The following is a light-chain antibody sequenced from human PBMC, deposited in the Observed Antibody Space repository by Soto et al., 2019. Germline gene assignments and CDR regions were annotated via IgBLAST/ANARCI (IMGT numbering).Light chain of an antibody. J-gene: IGKJ1*01. CDR1: QTISSL. CDR2: KAS. Sequence: DIQMTQSPSTLSGSVGDRVTITCRASQTISSLLAWYQQKPGKAPKLLIYKASTLKSGVPSRFSGSRSGTEFTLTISSLQPDDFATYYCEQYNGYPWTFGQGTKVDI. V-gene: IGKV1-5*03. CDR3: EQYNGYPWT.